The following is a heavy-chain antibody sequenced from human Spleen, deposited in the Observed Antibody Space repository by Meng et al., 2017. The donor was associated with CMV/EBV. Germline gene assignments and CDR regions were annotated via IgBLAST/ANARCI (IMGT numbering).Heavy chain of an antibody. D-gene: IGHD4-11*01. J-gene: IGHJ4*02. CDR1: GFTFDDCA. CDR3: AKGDYSNSWGIDY. Sequence: GESLKISCAASGFTFDDCAMHWVRQAPGKGLEWVSLITWDGGTAYYADAVKGRFTISRDNSKKSLYLQMNSRRGEDSGLYYCAKGDYSNSWGIDYWGQGSLVTVSS. CDR2: ITWDGGTA. V-gene: IGHV3-43D*03.